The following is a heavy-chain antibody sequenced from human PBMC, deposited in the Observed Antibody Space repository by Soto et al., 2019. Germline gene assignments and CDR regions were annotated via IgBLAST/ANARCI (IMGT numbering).Heavy chain of an antibody. CDR2: INPSGGST. CDR1: GYTFTSYY. CDR3: ARVVGGIWYSNSYCCGMDF. J-gene: IGHJ6*02. V-gene: IGHV1-46*01. D-gene: IGHD2-21*01. Sequence: ASVKVSCKASGYTFTSYYMHWVRQAPGQGLEWMGIINPSGGSTSYAQKFQGRVTMTRDTSTSTVYMELSSLRSEDTAVYYCARVVGGIWYSNSYCCGMDFWGQGTTVTVS.